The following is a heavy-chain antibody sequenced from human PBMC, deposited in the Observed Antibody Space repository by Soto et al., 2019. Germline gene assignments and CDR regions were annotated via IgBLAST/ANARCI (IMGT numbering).Heavy chain of an antibody. J-gene: IGHJ4*02. CDR3: ARDLPYYYGSGSYYDD. CDR1: GFTFSSYW. Sequence: PGGSLRLSCAASGFTFSSYWMSWVRQAPGKGLEWVANIKQDGSEKYYVDSVKGRFTISRDNAKNSLYLQMNSLRAEDTAVCYCARDLPYYYGSGSYYDDWGQGTLVTVSS. D-gene: IGHD3-10*01. V-gene: IGHV3-7*01. CDR2: IKQDGSEK.